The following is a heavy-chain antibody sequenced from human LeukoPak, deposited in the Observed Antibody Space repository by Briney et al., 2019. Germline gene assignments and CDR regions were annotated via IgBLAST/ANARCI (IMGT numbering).Heavy chain of an antibody. CDR3: AKDYGP. CDR2: ITGTSDRT. J-gene: IGHJ5*02. CDR1: GFSFSNFG. V-gene: IGHV3-23*01. D-gene: IGHD3-16*01. Sequence: GGSLRLSCAASGFSFSNFGMAWVRQAPGKGLEWVSAITGTSDRTYYADSVKGRFTISRDNSKDTLYLQMNSLRAEDTAVYYCAKDYGPWGQGTLVTVSS.